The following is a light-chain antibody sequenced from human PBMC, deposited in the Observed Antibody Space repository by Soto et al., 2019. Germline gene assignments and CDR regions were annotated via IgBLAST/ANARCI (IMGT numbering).Light chain of an antibody. Sequence: QSALTQPPSASGSPGQSVTISCTGTSSDVGGYDFVAWHQQHPGKAPRLMIYDVSKRPSGVPDRFSGSKSGYTASLTVSGLQAEDEADYYCSSFVGDNIYVFGTGTKVTVL. J-gene: IGLJ1*01. CDR1: SSDVGGYDF. V-gene: IGLV2-8*01. CDR2: DVS. CDR3: SSFVGDNIYV.